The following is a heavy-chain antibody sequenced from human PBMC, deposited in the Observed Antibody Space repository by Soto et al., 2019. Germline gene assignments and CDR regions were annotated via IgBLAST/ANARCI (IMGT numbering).Heavy chain of an antibody. Sequence: EVQLVESGGGLVQPGGSLRLSCAASGFTFSSYWMSWVRQAPGKGLEWVANIKQAGSEKYYVDSVKGRFTISRDNAKNSLYLQMNSLRAEDTAVYYCARDTDFWSGYRATHYFDYWGQGTLVTVSS. J-gene: IGHJ4*02. V-gene: IGHV3-7*01. CDR3: ARDTDFWSGYRATHYFDY. CDR1: GFTFSSYW. CDR2: IKQAGSEK. D-gene: IGHD3-3*01.